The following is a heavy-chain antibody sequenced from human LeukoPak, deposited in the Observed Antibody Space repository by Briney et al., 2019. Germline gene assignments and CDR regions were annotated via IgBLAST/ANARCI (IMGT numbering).Heavy chain of an antibody. CDR2: IIPIFGTA. J-gene: IGHJ4*02. CDR1: GHKFTDYY. V-gene: IGHV1-69*13. Sequence: SVKVSCKASGHKFTDYYLHWVRQAPGQGLEWMGGIIPIFGTANYAQKFQGRVTITADESTSTAYMELSSLRSEDTAVYYCASTDSGYEKFDYWGQGTLVTVSS. CDR3: ASTDSGYEKFDY. D-gene: IGHD5-12*01.